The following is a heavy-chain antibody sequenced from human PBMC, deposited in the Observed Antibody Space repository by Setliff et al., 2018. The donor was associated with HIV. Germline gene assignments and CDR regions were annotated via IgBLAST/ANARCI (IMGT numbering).Heavy chain of an antibody. D-gene: IGHD3-3*01. CDR3: ARDYHDFWSGYPQSFNY. Sequence: ASVKVSCKASGYTFTSYGISWVRQAPGQGLQWMGWSHTYNGNVNYARNFRGRVTMTTDTATSTAYMELRSLRSDDTAVYFCARDYHDFWSGYPQSFNYWGQGTLVTVSS. CDR2: SHTYNGNV. V-gene: IGHV1-18*01. J-gene: IGHJ4*02. CDR1: GYTFTSYG.